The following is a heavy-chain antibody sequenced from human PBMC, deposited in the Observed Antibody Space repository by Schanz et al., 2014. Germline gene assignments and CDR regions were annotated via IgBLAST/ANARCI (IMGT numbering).Heavy chain of an antibody. Sequence: EVQLLESGGGLVQPGGSLRLSCVASGFTFSSYGMHWVRQAPGKGLEWVSSISSSGSYIHYADSVKGRFTMSRDNSKNTLYLQMNTLRAEDTAVYYCARDSRPNYDFLTAYYSIDYWGQGTLVTVSS. CDR1: GFTFSSYG. CDR3: ARDSRPNYDFLTAYYSIDY. V-gene: IGHV3-21*01. D-gene: IGHD3-9*01. J-gene: IGHJ4*02. CDR2: ISSSGSYI.